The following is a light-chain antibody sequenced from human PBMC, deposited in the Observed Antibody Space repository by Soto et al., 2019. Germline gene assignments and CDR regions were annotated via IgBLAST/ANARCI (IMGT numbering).Light chain of an antibody. J-gene: IGKJ1*01. CDR3: QQYGTSPWA. Sequence: EIVLTQFPGTLSLSPGERANLSCRASQSVGRNYVAWYQQKPGQAPRVIIYAASNRASGIPDRFSGSGSGSDFTLTISRLEPEDFAVYYCQQYGTSPWAFGQGTKVEIK. V-gene: IGKV3-20*01. CDR2: AAS. CDR1: QSVGRNY.